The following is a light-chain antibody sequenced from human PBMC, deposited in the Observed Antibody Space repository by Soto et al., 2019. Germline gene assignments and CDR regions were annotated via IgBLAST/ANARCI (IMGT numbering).Light chain of an antibody. Sequence: QSALTQPASVSGSPGQWITISCTGTSSDVGGYNYVSWYQHHPGKAPKLMIYDVSNRPSGVSNRFSGSKSGNTASLTISGLQAEDEADYYCSSYTSSSHVVFGGGTKLTVL. CDR2: DVS. CDR1: SSDVGGYNY. CDR3: SSYTSSSHVV. V-gene: IGLV2-14*03. J-gene: IGLJ2*01.